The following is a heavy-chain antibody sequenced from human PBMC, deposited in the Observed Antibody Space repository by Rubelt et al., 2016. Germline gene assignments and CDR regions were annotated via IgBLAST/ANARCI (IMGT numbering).Heavy chain of an antibody. J-gene: IGHJ4*02. Sequence: QVQLQESGPGLVKPSQTLSLTCSVSGGSISSGGYYWSWIRQHPGKGLEWIGYMYYSGGTYHNPSLKSRVTISLAPSKNQFALKLSSVTAADTAVYYCARDRGSSSWYGVDYWGQGTLVTVSS. D-gene: IGHD6-13*01. CDR3: ARDRGSSSWYGVDY. CDR2: MYYSGGT. CDR1: GGSISSGGYY. V-gene: IGHV4-31*03.